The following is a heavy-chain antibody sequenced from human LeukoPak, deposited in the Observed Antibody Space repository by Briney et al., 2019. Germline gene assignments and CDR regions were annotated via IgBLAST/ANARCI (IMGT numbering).Heavy chain of an antibody. CDR2: ICYSGTT. V-gene: IGHV4-59*08. CDR3: ARAGDYELFDY. D-gene: IGHD4-17*01. J-gene: IGHJ4*02. Sequence: PSETLSLTCTVSGGSISNYCWSWIRQPPGKGLEWIGYICYSGTTNYNPSLKSRVTISVDRSKNQFSLKLISVTAADTAVYYCARAGDYELFDYWGQGTLVTVSS. CDR1: GGSISNYC.